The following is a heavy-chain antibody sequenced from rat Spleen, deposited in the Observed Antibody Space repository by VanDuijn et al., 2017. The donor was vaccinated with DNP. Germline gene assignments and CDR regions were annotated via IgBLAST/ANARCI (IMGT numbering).Heavy chain of an antibody. CDR2: ITSSGGTT. V-gene: IGHV5-31*01. Sequence: EVQLVESGGDLVQPGRSLKLSCVASGFTFNNYLMTWIRQVPGKGLEWVASITSSGGTTYYPDSVKGRFTISRDNAKSTLYLQMNSLRSEDTATYYCARDRTLRVAAIMDAWGQGTSVTVSS. D-gene: IGHD1-2*01. CDR3: ARDRTLRVAAIMDA. J-gene: IGHJ4*01. CDR1: GFTFNNYL.